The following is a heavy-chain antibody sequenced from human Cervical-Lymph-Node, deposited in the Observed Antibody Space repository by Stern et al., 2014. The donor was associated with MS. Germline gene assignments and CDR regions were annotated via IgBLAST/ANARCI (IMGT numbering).Heavy chain of an antibody. D-gene: IGHD2-15*01. CDR1: CGTFSKFP. CDR2: IFPVFGPP. Sequence: QLVQSGAEVTKPGSSVKVSCKASCGTFSKFPSSWVRQAPGQGLEWMGGIFPVFGPPTYAQEFRGGITITGNVSTSTVYMELSSLRSDDAAVYYCALSSETSDGWYSLGYEFWGQGALVPVSS. CDR3: ALSSETSDGWYSLGYEF. J-gene: IGHJ4*02. V-gene: IGHV1-69*01.